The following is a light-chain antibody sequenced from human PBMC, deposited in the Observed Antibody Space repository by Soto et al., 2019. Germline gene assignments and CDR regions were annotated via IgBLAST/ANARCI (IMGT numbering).Light chain of an antibody. CDR2: EVI. CDR1: SSDIGAHNF. CDR3: NSHKTSNTFV. J-gene: IGLJ1*01. Sequence: QSALTQPASVSWSPGQAITVSCSGTSSDIGAHNFVSWYQQHPGKAPKLIIYEVINRPSGVSDRFSGSKSGNTASLTISGLQSEDEADYYCNSHKTSNTFVYGSGTKVTVL. V-gene: IGLV2-14*03.